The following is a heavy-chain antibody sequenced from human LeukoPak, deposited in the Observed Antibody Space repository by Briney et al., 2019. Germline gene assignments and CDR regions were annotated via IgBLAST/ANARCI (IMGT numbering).Heavy chain of an antibody. D-gene: IGHD1-1*01. CDR2: IKQDGSEK. CDR3: ARDPPRHVQVPCY. Sequence: GGSLRFSCATSGFTFGSYWMTWVRQPPGKGLEWVANIKQDGSEKNYVDSVKGRFTISRDNSKNSLYLQMNSLRAEDTAVYYCARDPPRHVQVPCYWGQGTRVTVSS. V-gene: IGHV3-7*03. CDR1: GFTFGSYW. J-gene: IGHJ4*02.